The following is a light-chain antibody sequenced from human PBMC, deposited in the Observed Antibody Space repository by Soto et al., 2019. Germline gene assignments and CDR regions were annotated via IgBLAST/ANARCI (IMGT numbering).Light chain of an antibody. CDR1: SSDVGGYNY. Sequence: QSALTQPPSASGSPGQSVTISCTGTSSDVGGYNYVSWYQQHPGKAPKFIIYEVSKRPSGVPDRFSGSKSGNTASLTVSGLQAEDEADYYCSSYVGSSNFYVFGTGTKVTVL. CDR3: SSYVGSSNFYV. J-gene: IGLJ1*01. CDR2: EVS. V-gene: IGLV2-8*01.